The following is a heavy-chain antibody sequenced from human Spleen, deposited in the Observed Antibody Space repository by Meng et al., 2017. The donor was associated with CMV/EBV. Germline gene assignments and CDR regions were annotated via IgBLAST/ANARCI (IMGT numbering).Heavy chain of an antibody. CDR2: ISGDASDI. J-gene: IGHJ4*02. Sequence: GESLKISCAASGFPFSNYYMSWIRLAPGKGLEWISYISGDASDIFYGDSVRGRFTVSRDNAKHSLFLHINGLKVEDTAVYYCVRDILRVGITYYFDQWGQGTLVTVSS. V-gene: IGHV3-11*04. CDR3: VRDILRVGITYYFDQ. D-gene: IGHD1-26*01. CDR1: GFPFSNYY.